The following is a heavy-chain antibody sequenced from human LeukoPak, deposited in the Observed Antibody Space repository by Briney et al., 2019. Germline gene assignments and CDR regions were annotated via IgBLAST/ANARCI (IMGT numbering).Heavy chain of an antibody. V-gene: IGHV4-39*07. D-gene: IGHD3-10*01. CDR3: ARYYYGSGTDV. CDR1: GGSISSSSYY. Sequence: SETLSLTCTVSGGSISSSSYYWGWIRQPPGKGLECIGSIYYSGSTYYNPSLKSRVTISVDTSKNQFSLKLSSVTAADTAVYYCARYYYGSGTDVWGKGTTVTVSS. J-gene: IGHJ6*04. CDR2: IYYSGST.